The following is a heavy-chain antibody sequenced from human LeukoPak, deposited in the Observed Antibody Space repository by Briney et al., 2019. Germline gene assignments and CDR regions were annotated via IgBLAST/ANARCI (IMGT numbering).Heavy chain of an antibody. D-gene: IGHD2-15*01. J-gene: IGHJ4*02. Sequence: TGGSLRLSCAESGLTSSDFSMKSVRLAPGRGLEWLANIKPDGSERYYVDSVKGRIAINRHSAKNEEHLEMYSVRRVFPCYCYCAGRDSGRSPRAYWGQGTLVSVSS. CDR1: GLTSSDFS. V-gene: IGHV3-7*03. CDR3: AGRDSGRSPRAY. CDR2: IKPDGSER.